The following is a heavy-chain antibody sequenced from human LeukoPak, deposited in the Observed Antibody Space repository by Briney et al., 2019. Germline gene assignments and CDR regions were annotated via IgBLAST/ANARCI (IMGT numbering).Heavy chain of an antibody. CDR2: IRQDGSEN. CDR3: AKDLELTPFDY. V-gene: IGHV3-7*01. Sequence: GGSLRLSCAASGFTFSSYWMSWVRQAPGKGLEWVATIRQDGSENHCVDSVKGRFTISRDNSKDTLYLQMNSLRAEDTAVYYCAKDLELTPFDYWGQGTLVTVSS. D-gene: IGHD1-26*01. J-gene: IGHJ4*02. CDR1: GFTFSSYW.